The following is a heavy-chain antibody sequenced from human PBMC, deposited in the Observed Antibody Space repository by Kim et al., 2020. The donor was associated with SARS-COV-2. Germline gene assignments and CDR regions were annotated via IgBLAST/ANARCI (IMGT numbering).Heavy chain of an antibody. D-gene: IGHD5-12*01. CDR1: GGSISSYY. Sequence: SETLSLTCTVSGGSISSYYWSWIRQPPGKGLEWIGYIYYSGSTNYNPSLKSRVTISVDTSKNQFSLKLSSVTAADTAVYYCARLPNIVPYYYGMDVWGQGTTVTVSS. CDR2: IYYSGST. J-gene: IGHJ6*02. V-gene: IGHV4-59*08. CDR3: ARLPNIVPYYYGMDV.